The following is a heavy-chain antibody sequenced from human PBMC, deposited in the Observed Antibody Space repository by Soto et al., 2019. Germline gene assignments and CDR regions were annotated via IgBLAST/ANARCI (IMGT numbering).Heavy chain of an antibody. V-gene: IGHV3-21*01. Sequence: EVQLVESGGGLVKPGGSLRLSCAASGFTFSSYSMNWVRQAPGKGLEWVSSISGTSIYIYYAESVKGRFTISRDNSKNSLYLQMNSLRAEGTAVYYCARGPPFDYWGQGTLVTVSS. CDR2: ISGTSIYI. J-gene: IGHJ4*02. CDR3: ARGPPFDY. CDR1: GFTFSSYS.